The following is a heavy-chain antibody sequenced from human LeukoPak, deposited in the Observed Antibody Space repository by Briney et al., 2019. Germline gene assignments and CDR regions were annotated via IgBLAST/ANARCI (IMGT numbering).Heavy chain of an antibody. V-gene: IGHV3-7*01. CDR3: VRGDDRHPGSYPGFDH. J-gene: IGHJ4*02. CDR2: INQDGSEK. CDR1: GFTFSSFW. D-gene: IGHD3-10*01. Sequence: GGSLRLSCAASGFTFSSFWMSWVRQAPGKGLEWVANINQDGSEKYFVASVEGRFTISRDNAKNSVYLQMNSLRAEDTAVYYCVRGDDRHPGSYPGFDHWGQGSLVTVSS.